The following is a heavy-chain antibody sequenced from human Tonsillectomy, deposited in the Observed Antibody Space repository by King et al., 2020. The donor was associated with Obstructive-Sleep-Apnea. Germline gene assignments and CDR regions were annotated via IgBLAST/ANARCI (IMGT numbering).Heavy chain of an antibody. D-gene: IGHD2-2*01. CDR3: ARDRRGGYAGYYGMDV. CDR2: ISSSSSTI. J-gene: IGHJ6*02. CDR1: GFTFSSYS. V-gene: IGHV3-48*04. Sequence: VQLVESGGGLVQPGGSLRLSCAASGFTFSSYSMNWVRQAPGKGLEWVSYISSSSSTIYYADSVKGRFTISRDNAKNSLYLQMTSLRAEDTAVYYCARDRRGGYAGYYGMDVWGQGTTVTVSS.